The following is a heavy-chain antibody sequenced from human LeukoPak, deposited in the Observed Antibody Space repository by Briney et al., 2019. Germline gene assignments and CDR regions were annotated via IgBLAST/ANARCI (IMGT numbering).Heavy chain of an antibody. J-gene: IGHJ4*02. CDR2: ISSSGSTT. CDR3: ARGYCSGGSCYFDY. V-gene: IGHV3-48*03. D-gene: IGHD2-15*01. Sequence: GGSLRLSCAASGFTFSNYEMNWVRQAPGKGLEWVSYISSSGSTTYYADSVKGRFTIPRDNAKNSLYLQMNSLRAEDTAVYYCARGYCSGGSCYFDYWGQGTLVTVSS. CDR1: GFTFSNYE.